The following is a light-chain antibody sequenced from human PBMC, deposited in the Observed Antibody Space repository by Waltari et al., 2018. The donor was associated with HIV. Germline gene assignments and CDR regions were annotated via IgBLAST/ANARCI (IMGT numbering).Light chain of an antibody. V-gene: IGLV3-21*04. J-gene: IGLJ1*01. Sequence: SYVLTQPPSVSVAPGKTARISCEGDNTGRKSVHWSQQKPGQAPVVVMYYDSDRPSGIPERFSGSKAGNTATLTISRVEAGDEADYYCQVWDRGSDHYVFGTGTKVTVV. CDR2: YDS. CDR1: NTGRKS. CDR3: QVWDRGSDHYV.